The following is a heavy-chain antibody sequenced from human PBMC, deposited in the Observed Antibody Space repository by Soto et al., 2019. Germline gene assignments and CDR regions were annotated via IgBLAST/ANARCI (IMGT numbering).Heavy chain of an antibody. Sequence: QVQLVESGGGVVQPGRSLRLSCAASGFTFSSYAMHWVRQAPGKGLEWVAVISYDGSNKYYADSVKGRFTISRDNSKNTLYLQMNSLRAEDTAVYYCAKDVYVVVPAAIPETGYYYYGMDVWGQGTTVTVSS. V-gene: IGHV3-30-3*01. D-gene: IGHD2-2*02. CDR3: AKDVYVVVPAAIPETGYYYYGMDV. CDR1: GFTFSSYA. J-gene: IGHJ6*02. CDR2: ISYDGSNK.